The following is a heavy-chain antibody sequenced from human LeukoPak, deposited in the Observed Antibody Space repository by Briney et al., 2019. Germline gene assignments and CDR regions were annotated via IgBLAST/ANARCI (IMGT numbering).Heavy chain of an antibody. CDR1: GGSFSGYY. CDR2: INHSGST. D-gene: IGHD3-10*01. CDR3: ARAKTPYGSGSFGY. J-gene: IGHJ4*02. Sequence: PSETLSLTCAVYGGSFSGYYWSWIRQPPGKGLEWIGEINHSGSTNYNPSLKSRVTISVDTSKNQFSLKLSSVTAADTAVYYCARAKTPYGSGSFGYGGQGTLVTVSS. V-gene: IGHV4-34*01.